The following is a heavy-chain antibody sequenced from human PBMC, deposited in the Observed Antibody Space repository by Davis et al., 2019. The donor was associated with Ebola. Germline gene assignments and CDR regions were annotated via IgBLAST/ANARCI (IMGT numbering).Heavy chain of an antibody. Sequence: ASVKVSCKASGYTFNSHGISWVRQAPGQGLEWMAWISAYNGHTNYAQKLQGRVTMTTDTSTSTAYMELRSLRSDDTAVYYCARGRSMVATQVGLRYWGQGTLVTVSS. CDR1: GYTFNSHG. D-gene: IGHD5-12*01. CDR3: ARGRSMVATQVGLRY. V-gene: IGHV1-18*01. CDR2: ISAYNGHT. J-gene: IGHJ4*02.